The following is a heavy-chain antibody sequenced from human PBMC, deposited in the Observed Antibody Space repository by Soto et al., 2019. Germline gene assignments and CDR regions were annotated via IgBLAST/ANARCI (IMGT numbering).Heavy chain of an antibody. CDR3: ARGTIVARQHLDY. V-gene: IGHV3-30*03. Sequence: QVQLVESGGGVVQPGKYLRLSCAASRFSFSSYAMHWARQAPGKGLEWVTVISIRGGDEYYAESVRGRFTISRDDSKITLYLQIDSLRVEDTAVYYCARGTIVARQHLDYWGQGTLVTVSS. CDR1: RFSFSSYA. D-gene: IGHD6-6*01. CDR2: ISIRGGDE. J-gene: IGHJ4*02.